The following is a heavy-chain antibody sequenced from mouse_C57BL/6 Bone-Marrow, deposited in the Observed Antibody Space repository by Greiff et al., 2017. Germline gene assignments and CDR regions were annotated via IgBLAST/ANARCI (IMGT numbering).Heavy chain of an antibody. Sequence: QVQLKESGAELARPGASVMLSCKASGYTFTSYGISWVKQRTGQGLEWIGEIYPRSGNTYYNEKFKGKATLTADKSSSTAYMELRSLTSEDSAVYFCARGATMVTTDFDYWGQGTTLTVSS. CDR3: ARGATMVTTDFDY. D-gene: IGHD2-2*01. CDR1: GYTFTSYG. V-gene: IGHV1-81*01. J-gene: IGHJ2*01. CDR2: IYPRSGNT.